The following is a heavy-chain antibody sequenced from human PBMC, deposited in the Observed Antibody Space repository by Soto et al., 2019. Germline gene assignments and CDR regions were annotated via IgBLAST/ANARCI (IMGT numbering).Heavy chain of an antibody. Sequence: GGSLRPSCGACVDSVSSYAVSVLQQAPGEGLEWVSAISGSGGSTYYADSVKGRFTISRDNSKNTLYLQMNSLRAEDTAVYYCAKDLHPAVVTGLSVYWGQGTLVTVSS. V-gene: IGHV3-23*01. CDR3: AKDLHPAVVTGLSVY. CDR1: VDSVSSYA. CDR2: ISGSGGST. J-gene: IGHJ4*02. D-gene: IGHD2-21*02.